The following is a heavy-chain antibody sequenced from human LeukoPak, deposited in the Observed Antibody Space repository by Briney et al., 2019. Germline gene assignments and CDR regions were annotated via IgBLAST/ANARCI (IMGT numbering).Heavy chain of an antibody. CDR3: ARESSGLFLDY. CDR2: ISSRSCAI. V-gene: IGHV3-48*01. CDR1: GFTFSSYS. D-gene: IGHD6-19*01. J-gene: IGHJ4*02. Sequence: GGSLRLSCAASGFTFSSYSMNWVRQAPGKGLEWVSYISSRSCAIYYADSVKGRFTISRDNAKNSLYLQMNSLRAEDTAVYYCARESSGLFLDYWGQGTLVTVSS.